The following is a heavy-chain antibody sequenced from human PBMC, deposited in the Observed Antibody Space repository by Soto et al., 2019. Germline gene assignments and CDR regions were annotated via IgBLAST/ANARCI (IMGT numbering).Heavy chain of an antibody. Sequence: QVQLVESGGGVVQPGRSLRLSCAASGFTFSSYGMHWVRQAPGKGLEWVAVISYDGSNKYYADSVKGRFTISRDNSKNTLYLQMNSLIAEDTAVYYCAKDLGGVIVIPGFFDYWGQGTLVTVSS. CDR2: ISYDGSNK. CDR3: AKDLGGVIVIPGFFDY. D-gene: IGHD3-16*02. J-gene: IGHJ4*02. V-gene: IGHV3-30*18. CDR1: GFTFSSYG.